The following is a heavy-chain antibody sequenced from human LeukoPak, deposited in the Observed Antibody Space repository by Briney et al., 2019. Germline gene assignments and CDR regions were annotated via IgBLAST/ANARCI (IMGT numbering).Heavy chain of an antibody. D-gene: IGHD3-9*01. CDR1: GYTFTAYY. Sequence: ASVKVSCKASGYTFTAYYVHWVRQAPGQGLEWMGWINPNSGGTNYAQKFQGRVTMTRNTSISTAYMELSSLRSDDTAVYYCARGDHYDVLTGFQTPSHLSDYWCQGTLVTVSS. J-gene: IGHJ4*02. CDR3: ARGDHYDVLTGFQTPSHLSDY. CDR2: INPNSGGT. V-gene: IGHV1-2*02.